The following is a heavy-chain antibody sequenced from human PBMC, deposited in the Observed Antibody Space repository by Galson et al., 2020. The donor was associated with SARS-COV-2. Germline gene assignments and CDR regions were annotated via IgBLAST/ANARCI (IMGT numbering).Heavy chain of an antibody. D-gene: IGHD6-25*01. CDR2: INASGGNI. V-gene: IGHV1-46*01. Sequence: SVKVSCKASGYTFTTDTDYLHWVRQAPGQGLEWMGLINASGGNILYTQKLQGRVTMTSDTSTSTVHMELSSLRSDDTAVYYCARGAATGPSFDYWGQGTLLTVSS. J-gene: IGHJ4*02. CDR1: GYTFTTDTDY. CDR3: ARGAATGPSFDY.